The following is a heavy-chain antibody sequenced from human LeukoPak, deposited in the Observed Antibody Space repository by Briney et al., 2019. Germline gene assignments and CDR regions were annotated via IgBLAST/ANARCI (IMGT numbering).Heavy chain of an antibody. D-gene: IGHD3-9*01. CDR3: ARIFEDAFDI. CDR2: INHSGST. Sequence: SETLSLTCAVYGGSFSGYYWSWIRQPPGKGLEWIGQINHSGSTNYNPSFKSRVTLSVDTSKNQFSLKLTSVTAADTAVYYCARIFEDAFDIWGQGTMVTVSS. CDR1: GGSFSGYY. J-gene: IGHJ3*02. V-gene: IGHV4-34*01.